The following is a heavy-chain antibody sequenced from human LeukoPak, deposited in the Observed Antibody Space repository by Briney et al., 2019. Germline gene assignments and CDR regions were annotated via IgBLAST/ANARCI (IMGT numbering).Heavy chain of an antibody. CDR1: GLTFSSYW. D-gene: IGHD1-26*01. Sequence: GGSLRLSCAASGLTFSSYWMSWVRQAPGKGLEWVANIKEDGSEKYYVDSVKGRFTISRDNAKNSLYLQMNSLRAEDTAVYYCARVALGCTTTNCDYWGQGTLVSVSS. CDR2: IKEDGSEK. V-gene: IGHV3-7*05. CDR3: ARVALGCTTTNCDY. J-gene: IGHJ4*02.